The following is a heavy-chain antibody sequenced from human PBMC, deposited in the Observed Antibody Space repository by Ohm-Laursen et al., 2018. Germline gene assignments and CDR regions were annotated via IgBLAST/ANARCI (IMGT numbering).Heavy chain of an antibody. V-gene: IGHV3-11*04. Sequence: GSLRLSCAASGFTFSDYYMSWIRQAPGKGLDWVSYISSSGSTIYYADSVKGRFTISRDNAKNSLYLQMNSLRAEDTAVYYCARFPRRQLWPDYWGQGTLVTVSS. CDR2: ISSSGSTI. CDR3: ARFPRRQLWPDY. J-gene: IGHJ4*02. CDR1: GFTFSDYY. D-gene: IGHD5-18*01.